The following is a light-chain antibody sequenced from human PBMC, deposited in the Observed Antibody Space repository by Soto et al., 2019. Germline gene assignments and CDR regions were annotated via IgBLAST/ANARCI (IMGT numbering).Light chain of an antibody. J-gene: IGLJ1*01. CDR3: SAYRSSRTYV. CDR1: SSDVGGYDF. Sequence: QSALTQPASVSGSPGQSITISCTGTSSDVGGYDFVSWYQQHPGKAPKLMIYDVGNRPSGVSNRFSGSKSVNTASLTISGLQAEDEADYYCSAYRSSRTYVFGTGTKLTVL. V-gene: IGLV2-14*01. CDR2: DVG.